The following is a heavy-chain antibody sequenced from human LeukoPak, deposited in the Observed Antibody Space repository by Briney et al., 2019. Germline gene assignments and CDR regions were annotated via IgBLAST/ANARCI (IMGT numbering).Heavy chain of an antibody. V-gene: IGHV1-24*01. D-gene: IGHD6-19*01. CDR1: GYTLTELS. CDR3: ATGSSGPYYFDY. CDR2: FDPEDGET. Sequence: ASVKVSCKVSGYTLTELSMHWVRQAPGKGLEWMGGFDPEDGETIYAQKFQGRVTMTEDTSTDTAYMELSSLRSEDRAVYYCATGSSGPYYFDYWGQGTLVTVSS. J-gene: IGHJ4*02.